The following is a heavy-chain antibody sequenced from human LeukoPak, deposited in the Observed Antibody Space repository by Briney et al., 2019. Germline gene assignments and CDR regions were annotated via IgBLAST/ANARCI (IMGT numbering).Heavy chain of an antibody. V-gene: IGHV3-48*01. CDR2: ISSSSSTI. D-gene: IGHD6-19*01. Sequence: AGSLRLACAASGFTLSSYTMNWVRQAPGKGLEWVSYISSSSSTIYYADSVKGRFTISRDNVKNSLYLQMNSLRAEDTAVYYCASGSNGFQRHWGQGTLVTVSS. CDR3: ASGSNGFQRH. J-gene: IGHJ4*02. CDR1: GFTLSSYT.